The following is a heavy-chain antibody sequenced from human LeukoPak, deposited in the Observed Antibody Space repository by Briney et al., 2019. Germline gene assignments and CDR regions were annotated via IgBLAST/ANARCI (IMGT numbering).Heavy chain of an antibody. CDR3: AKRKMSSGYYYLDY. D-gene: IGHD3-22*01. Sequence: GGSLRLSRAASGFTFSSYAMSWVRQAPGKGLEWVSAISGSGGSTYYADSVKGRFTISRDNSKNTLYLQMNSLRAEDTAVYYCAKRKMSSGYYYLDYWGQGTLVTVSS. V-gene: IGHV3-23*01. CDR2: ISGSGGST. CDR1: GFTFSSYA. J-gene: IGHJ4*02.